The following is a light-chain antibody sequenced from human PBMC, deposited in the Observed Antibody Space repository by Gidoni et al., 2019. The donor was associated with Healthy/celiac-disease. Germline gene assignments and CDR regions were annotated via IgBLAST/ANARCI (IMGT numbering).Light chain of an antibody. V-gene: IGKV3-15*01. Sequence: LLLKQSPVTLSVSQGERATLSCRAIQAVGSNYLAWYQQKPGQAPRLLIFGISTRATDIPDRFSGSGSGTEFTLTINSLQSEDYAVYYCQQYSQWPITFGQGTRLEIK. CDR2: GIS. CDR1: QAVGSN. J-gene: IGKJ5*01. CDR3: QQYSQWPIT.